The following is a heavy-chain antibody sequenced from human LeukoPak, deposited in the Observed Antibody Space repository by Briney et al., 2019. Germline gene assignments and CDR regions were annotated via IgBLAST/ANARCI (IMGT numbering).Heavy chain of an antibody. D-gene: IGHD3-16*02. CDR1: GLTVSNHW. Sequence: GGSLRLSYVASGLTVSNHWMSWVRQAPGEGLEWVANIREERGQEYYVDSVKGRFTISKNSAKNSLYLQMNTLRAEDTAVYYCARGTAGYHSSYFDYWGQGTLVTVSS. V-gene: IGHV3-7*01. J-gene: IGHJ4*02. CDR2: IREERGQE. CDR3: ARGTAGYHSSYFDY.